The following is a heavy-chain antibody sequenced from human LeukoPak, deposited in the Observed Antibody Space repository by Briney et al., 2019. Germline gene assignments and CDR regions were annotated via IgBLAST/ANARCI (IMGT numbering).Heavy chain of an antibody. J-gene: IGHJ3*02. CDR2: INPNSGGT. CDR3: VRAIPLDYYGSGNGFDM. Sequence: ASVKVSCKASGYTFTGYYMHWVRQAPGQGLEWMGWINPNSGGTNYAQKFQGRVTMTRDTSISTAYMELSRLRSEDTAMYYCVRAIPLDYYGSGNGFDMWGQGTMVTVSS. V-gene: IGHV1-2*02. D-gene: IGHD3-10*01. CDR1: GYTFTGYY.